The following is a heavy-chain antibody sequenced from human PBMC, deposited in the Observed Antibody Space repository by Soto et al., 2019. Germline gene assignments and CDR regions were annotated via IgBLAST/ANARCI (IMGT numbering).Heavy chain of an antibody. CDR1: GLTVSSNY. Sequence: GGSLRLSCVASGLTVSSNYMSWVRQAPGKGLEWVSILYSGGSTYYTDSVKCRFAISSDNARNTLYLQINNLVAENTAVYYCARTSVVATAPHDAFDIWGQGTMVTVSS. CDR2: LYSGGST. D-gene: IGHD2-15*01. V-gene: IGHV3-66*01. J-gene: IGHJ3*02. CDR3: ARTSVVATAPHDAFDI.